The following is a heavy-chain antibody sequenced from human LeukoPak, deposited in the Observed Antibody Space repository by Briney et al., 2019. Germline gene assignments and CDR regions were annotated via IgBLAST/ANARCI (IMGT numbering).Heavy chain of an antibody. Sequence: SVKVSCKASGGTFSSYAISWVRQAPGQGLEWMGRIIPIPGIANYAQKFQGRVTITADKSTSTAYMELSSLRSEDTAVYYCARDLHDGYSYGYWGQGTLVTVSS. V-gene: IGHV1-69*04. CDR2: IIPIPGIA. CDR1: GGTFSSYA. J-gene: IGHJ4*02. CDR3: ARDLHDGYSYGY. D-gene: IGHD5-18*01.